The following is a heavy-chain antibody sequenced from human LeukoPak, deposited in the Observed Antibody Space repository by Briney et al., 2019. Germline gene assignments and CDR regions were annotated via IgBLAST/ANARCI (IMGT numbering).Heavy chain of an antibody. V-gene: IGHV3-23*01. D-gene: IGHD5-24*01. CDR2: TGDDT. Sequence: GGSLRLSCAASGFSVSDYAMTWVRQAPGKGLEWVSSTGDDTHYADSVKGRFTISRDDSKDTLFLQMNSLRVEDTAVYYCAKDAIYKNSVWDYFDYLGQGTLVTVSS. J-gene: IGHJ4*02. CDR1: GFSVSDYA. CDR3: AKDAIYKNSVWDYFDY.